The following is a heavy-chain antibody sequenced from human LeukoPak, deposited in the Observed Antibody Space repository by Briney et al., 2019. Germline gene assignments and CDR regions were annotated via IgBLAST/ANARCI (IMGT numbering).Heavy chain of an antibody. D-gene: IGHD1-26*01. J-gene: IGHJ4*02. V-gene: IGHV3-21*01. CDR1: GFTFSSYS. CDR3: ARVSVVGAPNGD. Sequence: GGSLRLSCAASGFTFSSYSMNWVRQAPGKGLEWVSSISSSSSYIYYADSVKGLFTISRDNAKNSLYLQVNSLRAEDTAVYYCARVSVVGAPNGDWGQGTLVTVSS. CDR2: ISSSSSYI.